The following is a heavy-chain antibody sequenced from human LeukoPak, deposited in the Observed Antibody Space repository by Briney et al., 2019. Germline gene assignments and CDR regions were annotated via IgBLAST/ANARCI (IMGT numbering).Heavy chain of an antibody. V-gene: IGHV4-61*02. CDR3: ASYGDYVPAFDI. CDR1: GGSISSGSYY. CDR2: IYTSGST. Sequence: SQTLSLTCTVSGGSISSGSYYWSWIRQPAGKGLEWIGRIYTSGSTNCNPSLKSRVTISVDTSKNQFSLKLSSVTAADTAVYYCASYGDYVPAFDIWGQGTMVTVSS. D-gene: IGHD4-17*01. J-gene: IGHJ3*02.